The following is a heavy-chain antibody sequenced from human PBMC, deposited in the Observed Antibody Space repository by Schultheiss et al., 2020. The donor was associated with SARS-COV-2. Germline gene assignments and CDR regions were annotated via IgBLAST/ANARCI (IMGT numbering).Heavy chain of an antibody. V-gene: IGHV3-23*01. CDR3: ARGESVVVVAATPDY. CDR1: GFTFSSYA. Sequence: GGSLRLSCAASGFTFSSYAMSWVRQAPGKGLEWVSAISGSGGSTYYADSVKGRFTISRDNAKNSLYLQMNSLRAEDTAVYYCARGESVVVVAATPDYWGQGTLVTVSS. CDR2: ISGSGGST. D-gene: IGHD2-15*01. J-gene: IGHJ4*02.